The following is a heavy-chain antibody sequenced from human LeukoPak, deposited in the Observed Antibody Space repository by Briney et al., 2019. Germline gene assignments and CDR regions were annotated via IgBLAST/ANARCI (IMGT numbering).Heavy chain of an antibody. CDR2: ISGSGGST. CDR3: ARGVVVTYDAFDI. V-gene: IGHV3-23*01. D-gene: IGHD3-22*01. Sequence: GGSLRLSCAASGFTFSSYAMSWVRQAPGKGLEWVSAISGSGGSTYYADSVKGRFTISRDNSKNTLYLQMNSLRAEDTAVYYCARGVVVTYDAFDIWGQGTMVTVSS. CDR1: GFTFSSYA. J-gene: IGHJ3*02.